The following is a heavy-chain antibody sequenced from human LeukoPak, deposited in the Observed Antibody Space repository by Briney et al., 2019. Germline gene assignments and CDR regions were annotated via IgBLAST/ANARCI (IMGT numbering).Heavy chain of an antibody. CDR2: ISSSSSYI. D-gene: IGHD6-6*01. Sequence: GGSLRLSCAASGFTLSSYSMNWVRQAPGKGLEWVSSISSSSSYIYYADSVKGRFTISRDNAKNSLYLQMNSLRAEDTAVYYCARDKSAARGYYFDYWGQGTLVTVSS. J-gene: IGHJ4*02. V-gene: IGHV3-21*01. CDR3: ARDKSAARGYYFDY. CDR1: GFTLSSYS.